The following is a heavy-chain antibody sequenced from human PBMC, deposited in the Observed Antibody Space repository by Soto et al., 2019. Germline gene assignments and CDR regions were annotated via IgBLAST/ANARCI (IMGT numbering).Heavy chain of an antibody. J-gene: IGHJ5*02. CDR3: ARDRGPSSGYYPYWFDP. Sequence: QVQLVQSGAEVKKPGSSVKVSCKASGGTFSSYAITWVRQAPGQGLEWMGGIIPIFGTANYAQKFQARVTITAAESTSTAYMELSSLRSEDTAVYYCARDRGPSSGYYPYWFDPWGPGTLVTFSS. CDR1: GGTFSSYA. D-gene: IGHD3-22*01. CDR2: IIPIFGTA. V-gene: IGHV1-69*12.